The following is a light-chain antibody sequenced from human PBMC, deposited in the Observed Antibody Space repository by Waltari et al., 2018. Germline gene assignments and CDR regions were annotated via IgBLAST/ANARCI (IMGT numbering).Light chain of an antibody. CDR3: QQRSEWPLT. J-gene: IGKJ4*01. V-gene: IGKV3-11*01. Sequence: EIVLTQSPATLSLTPGERATLSCRASQDISNYLGWYQQKLDQAPRLLIYDASNRATGIPARFSGSGSATDFTLTISRLEPEDFAVYYCQQRSEWPLTFGGGTKVEIK. CDR2: DAS. CDR1: QDISNY.